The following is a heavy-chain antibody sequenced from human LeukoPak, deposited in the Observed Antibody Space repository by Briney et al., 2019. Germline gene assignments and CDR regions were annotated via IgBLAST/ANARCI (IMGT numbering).Heavy chain of an antibody. D-gene: IGHD1-26*01. J-gene: IGHJ6*02. CDR3: AKDRGSGSYYYYYYGMDV. V-gene: IGHV3-9*01. CDR1: GFTYDLYA. Sequence: PGRSLRLSCAASGFTYDLYAMHWVRQAPGKGLEWVSGISWNSGSIGYAHSVKGRYTISRDNAKNSLYLQLNSLRGEDTALYYCAKDRGSGSYYYYYYGMDVWGHGTTVTASS. CDR2: ISWNSGSI.